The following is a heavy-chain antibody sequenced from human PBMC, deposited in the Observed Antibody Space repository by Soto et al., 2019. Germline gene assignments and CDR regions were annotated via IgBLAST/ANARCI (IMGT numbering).Heavy chain of an antibody. CDR2: IYYSGST. Sequence: TLSLTCTVSGGSISSYYWSWIRQPPGKGLEWIGYIYYSGSTNYNPSLKSRVTISVDTSKNQFSLKLSSVTAADTAVYYCARGPDGDKVDYWGQGTLVTAPQ. D-gene: IGHD7-27*01. CDR1: GGSISSYY. CDR3: ARGPDGDKVDY. V-gene: IGHV4-59*08. J-gene: IGHJ4*02.